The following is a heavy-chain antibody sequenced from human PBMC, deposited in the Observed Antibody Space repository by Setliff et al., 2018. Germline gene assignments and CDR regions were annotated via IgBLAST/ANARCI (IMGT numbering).Heavy chain of an antibody. J-gene: IGHJ4*02. Sequence: SETLSLTCTVSGVSISNRTFYWGWIRQPPGKGLEWIGSINYSRGVNYKPSLKSRVTISLDTSKNQFSLRLTSLTAADTAVYSCARGSGSFPFDYWGLGTLVTVSS. CDR1: GVSISNRTFY. CDR3: ARGSGSFPFDY. D-gene: IGHD1-26*01. CDR2: INYSRGV. V-gene: IGHV4-39*07.